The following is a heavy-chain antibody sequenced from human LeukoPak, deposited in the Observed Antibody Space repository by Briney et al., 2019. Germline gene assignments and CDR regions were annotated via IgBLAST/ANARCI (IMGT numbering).Heavy chain of an antibody. J-gene: IGHJ4*02. CDR1: GGSFSGYY. CDR2: INHSGST. D-gene: IGHD3-9*01. CDR3: ARGRYFDWFPTSHFDY. Sequence: SETLSLTCAVYGGSFSGYYGSWIRQPPGKGLEWIGEINHSGSTNYNPSLKSRVTISVDTSKNQFALKLSSVTAADTAVYYCARGRYFDWFPTSHFDYWGQGTLVTVSS. V-gene: IGHV4-34*01.